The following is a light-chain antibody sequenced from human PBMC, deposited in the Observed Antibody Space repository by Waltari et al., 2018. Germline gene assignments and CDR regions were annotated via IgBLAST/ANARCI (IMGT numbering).Light chain of an antibody. Sequence: EIVMTQSPATLSVSPGERATLSCRASQSVSSNLAWYQQKPGQAPRLLIYGASNRATGIPARFSGSGSGTEFILTISSLQSEDFAVYYCQQYNNWPRTFGQGTKVEIK. CDR3: QQYNNWPRT. CDR2: GAS. CDR1: QSVSSN. V-gene: IGKV3-15*01. J-gene: IGKJ1*01.